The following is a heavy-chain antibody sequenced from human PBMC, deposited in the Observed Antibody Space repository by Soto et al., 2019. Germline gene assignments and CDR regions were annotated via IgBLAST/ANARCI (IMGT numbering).Heavy chain of an antibody. CDR3: VRVEFYGPGSIDT. J-gene: IGHJ5*02. D-gene: IGHD2-2*01. Sequence: VQLVESGGGVVQPWGSLRRSFAASGFIFSRYGIHWVRQAPGKGLEWLSYISSSDKNIYYADYLRGRLTISRDNARRSLFMRINRLRAEDTALYYCVRVEFYGPGSIDTWGQGPLVTFSS. V-gene: IGHV3-48*03. CDR2: ISSSDKNI. CDR1: GFIFSRYG.